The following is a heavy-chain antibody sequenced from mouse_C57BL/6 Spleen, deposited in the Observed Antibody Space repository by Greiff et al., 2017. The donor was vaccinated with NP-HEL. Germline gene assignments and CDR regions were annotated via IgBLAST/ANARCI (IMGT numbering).Heavy chain of an antibody. CDR3: ARQRKNYFDY. V-gene: IGHV5-6*02. CDR2: ISSGGSYT. CDR1: GFTFSSYG. Sequence: DVMLVESGGDLVKPGGSLKLSCAASGFTFSSYGMSWVRQTPDKRLEWVATISSGGSYTYYPDSVKGRFTISRDNAKNTLYLQMSSLKSEDTAMYYCARQRKNYFDYWGQGTTLTVSS. J-gene: IGHJ2*01.